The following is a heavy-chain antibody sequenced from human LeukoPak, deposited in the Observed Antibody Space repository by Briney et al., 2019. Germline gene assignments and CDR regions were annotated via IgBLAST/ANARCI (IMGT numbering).Heavy chain of an antibody. CDR1: GFTFSSYG. V-gene: IGHV3-30*02. CDR3: ARDTYYDILTGPSRLDV. CDR2: IRYDGSNK. Sequence: GGSLRLSCAASGFTFSSYGMHWVRQAPGKGLEWVAFIRYDGSNKYYADSVKGRFTISRDNAKNSLYLQMNSLRAEDTAVYYCARDTYYDILTGPSRLDVWGKGTTVTVSS. J-gene: IGHJ6*04. D-gene: IGHD3-9*01.